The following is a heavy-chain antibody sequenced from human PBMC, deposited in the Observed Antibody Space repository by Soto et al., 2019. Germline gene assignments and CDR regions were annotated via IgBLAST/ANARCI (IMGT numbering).Heavy chain of an antibody. Sequence: ASVKVSCKASGYTFTSYDMSWVRQAPGQGLEWVGWINPFYGNTNYAQTLQGRVTLTTDTSTSTVYMELRSLRSDDTAVYYCARAQGDLEYDGNSWIANWFDPWGQGTLVTVSS. V-gene: IGHV1-18*01. D-gene: IGHD3-10*01. CDR2: INPFYGNT. J-gene: IGHJ5*02. CDR1: GYTFTSYD. CDR3: ARAQGDLEYDGNSWIANWFDP.